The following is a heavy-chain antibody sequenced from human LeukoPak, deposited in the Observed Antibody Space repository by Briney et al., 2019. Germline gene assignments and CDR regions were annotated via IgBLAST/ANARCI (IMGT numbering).Heavy chain of an antibody. D-gene: IGHD2-21*02. V-gene: IGHV4-39*01. CDR3: AGQRIVVVTAHYYYYYGMDV. CDR1: GGSISSSNYY. J-gene: IGHJ6*02. CDR2: IYYSGRT. Sequence: SETLSLICTVSGGSISSSNYYWAWIRQPPGKGLEWIGRIYYSGRTYYNPSPKSRVTISVDTSKNQFSLRVSSVTAADTAVYYCAGQRIVVVTAHYYYYYGMDVWGQGTTVTVSS.